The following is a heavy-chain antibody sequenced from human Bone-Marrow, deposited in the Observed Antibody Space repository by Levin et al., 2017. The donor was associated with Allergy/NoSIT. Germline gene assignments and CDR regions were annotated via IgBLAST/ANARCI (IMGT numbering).Heavy chain of an antibody. J-gene: IGHJ4*02. Sequence: SGPTLVKPTQTLTLTCTLSGFSLTTSGVGVGWIRQPPGNALEWLALIYWDDDKRYSPSLKSRLTITKDTSKNQVVLSMTNMDPVDTATYYCVHTTRAAKAGYFDFWGQGTLVTVSS. D-gene: IGHD5-18*01. V-gene: IGHV2-5*02. CDR3: VHTTRAAKAGYFDF. CDR1: GFSLTTSGVG. CDR2: IYWDDDK.